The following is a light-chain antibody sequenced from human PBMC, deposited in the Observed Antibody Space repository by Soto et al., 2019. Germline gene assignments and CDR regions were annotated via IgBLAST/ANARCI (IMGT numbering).Light chain of an antibody. CDR3: CSYVGSYVL. V-gene: IGLV2-11*01. CDR2: DVS. Sequence: QSALTQPRSVSGSPGQSVTISCTGTSSDVVIYNYVSWYQHHPGKAPKPMFYDVSKRPSGVPERFSGSKSVTPASLTISGLQAEDEAEYYCCSYVGSYVLFGGGTKLTVL. CDR1: SSDVVIYNY. J-gene: IGLJ2*01.